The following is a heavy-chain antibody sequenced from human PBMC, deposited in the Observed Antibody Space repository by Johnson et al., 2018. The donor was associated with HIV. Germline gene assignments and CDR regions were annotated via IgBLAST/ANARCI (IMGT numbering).Heavy chain of an antibody. Sequence: QVQLVESGGGVVQPGRSLRLSCAASRFTFSSYVMHWVRQAPGKGLEWVTFIRYDGSNKYYADSVKGRFTISRDNSKNTLYLQMNSLRAEDTAVYYCAKARLIAADDAFDIWGQGTMVTVSS. CDR3: AKARLIAADDAFDI. V-gene: IGHV3-30*02. CDR1: RFTFSSYV. CDR2: IRYDGSNK. J-gene: IGHJ3*02. D-gene: IGHD6-6*01.